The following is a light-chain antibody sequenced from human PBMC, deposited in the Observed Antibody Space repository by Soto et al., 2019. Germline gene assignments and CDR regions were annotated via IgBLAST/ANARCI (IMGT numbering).Light chain of an antibody. CDR2: EVN. CDR3: CSYAGTVAYV. Sequence: QSVLTQPASVSGSPGQSITISCAGTGSDVGAYNLVSWYQQHPGKAPKPIICEVNMRPSGISNRFSGSKSGDTASLTISGLQAEDEADYFCCSYAGTVAYVFGTGTKVTVL. V-gene: IGLV2-23*02. CDR1: GSDVGAYNL. J-gene: IGLJ1*01.